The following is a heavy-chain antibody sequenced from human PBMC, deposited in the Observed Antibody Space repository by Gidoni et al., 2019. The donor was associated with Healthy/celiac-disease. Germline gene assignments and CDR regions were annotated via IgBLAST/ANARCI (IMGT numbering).Heavy chain of an antibody. CDR2: INHSGST. D-gene: IGHD3-3*01. Sequence: QVQLQPWGAGLLKPSETLSLTCAVYGGSFSGYYWSWIRQPPGKGLEWIGEINHSGSTNYNPSLKRRVTISVETAKNQCALKLSYVTAADTAVYYCARLYYDFWSGYSPFDYWGQGTLVTGSS. V-gene: IGHV4-34*01. J-gene: IGHJ4*02. CDR1: GGSFSGYY. CDR3: ARLYYDFWSGYSPFDY.